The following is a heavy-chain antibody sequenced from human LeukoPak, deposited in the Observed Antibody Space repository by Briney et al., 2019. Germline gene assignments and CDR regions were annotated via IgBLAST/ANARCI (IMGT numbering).Heavy chain of an antibody. CDR3: AKDIAAAGTGLGDY. CDR1: GFTFSSYA. V-gene: IGHV3-23*01. CDR2: ISGSGGST. D-gene: IGHD6-13*01. J-gene: IGHJ4*02. Sequence: GGSLRLSCAASGFTFSSYAMSWVRQAPGKGLEWVSAISGSGGSTYYADSVKGRFTISRDNSKNTLYPQMNSLRAEDTAVYYCAKDIAAAGTGLGDYWGQGTLVTVSS.